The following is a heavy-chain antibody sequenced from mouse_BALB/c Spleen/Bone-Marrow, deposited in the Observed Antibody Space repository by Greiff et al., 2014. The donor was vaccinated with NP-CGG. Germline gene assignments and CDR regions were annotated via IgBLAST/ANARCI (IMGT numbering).Heavy chain of an antibody. CDR2: ISTYSGNT. V-gene: IGHV1-67*01. D-gene: IGHD4-1*01. J-gene: IGHJ3*01. CDR3: AKWYNWDAFAY. CDR1: GYTFTDYA. Sequence: QVQLKQSGPELLRPGVSVKISCKGSGYTFTDYAMHWVKQSHAKSLEWIGVISTYSGNTNYNQKFKGKATMTVDKSSSTAYMELARLTSEVSAIYYCAKWYNWDAFAYWGQGTLVTVSA.